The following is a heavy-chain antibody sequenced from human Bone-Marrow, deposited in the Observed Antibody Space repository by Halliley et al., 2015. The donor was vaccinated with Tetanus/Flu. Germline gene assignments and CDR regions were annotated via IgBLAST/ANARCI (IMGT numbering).Heavy chain of an antibody. Sequence: LGGVSLIYSGGDPSFADSVKGRFTISRDSSKNTMYLQMNNLRAEDTAVYYCARRSDSLMIVGGDVWGQGTTVTVSS. J-gene: IGHJ6*02. CDR3: ARRSDSLMIVGGDV. V-gene: IGHV3-66*01. D-gene: IGHD3-3*01. CDR2: IYSGGDP.